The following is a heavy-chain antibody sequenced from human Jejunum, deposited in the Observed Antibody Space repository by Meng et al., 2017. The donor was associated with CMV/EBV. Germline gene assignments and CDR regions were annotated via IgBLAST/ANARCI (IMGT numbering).Heavy chain of an antibody. Sequence: FSDYYMGWVRQAPGKGLEWVGRIRNKANRLTTEYAASVKGRFSIARDDSMNSLYLQMNSLKSEDTAVYFCAKVSLPGAQYGPFDSWGQGTLVTVSS. CDR1: FSDYY. V-gene: IGHV3-72*01. D-gene: IGHD4-17*01. CDR3: AKVSLPGAQYGPFDS. CDR2: IRNKANRLTT. J-gene: IGHJ4*02.